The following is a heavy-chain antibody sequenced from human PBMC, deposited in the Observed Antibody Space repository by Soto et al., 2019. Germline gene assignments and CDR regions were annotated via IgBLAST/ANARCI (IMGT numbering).Heavy chain of an antibody. CDR3: ATTDDSVAVSAYGMDV. CDR2: FDPEDGET. J-gene: IGHJ6*02. V-gene: IGHV1-24*01. Sequence: ASVKVSCKVSGYTLTELSMHWVRRAPGKGLEWRGGFDPEDGETIYAQKFQGRVTMTEDTSTDTAYMELSSLRSEDTAVYYCATTDDSVAVSAYGMDVWGQGTTVTVSS. CDR1: GYTLTELS. D-gene: IGHD2-15*01.